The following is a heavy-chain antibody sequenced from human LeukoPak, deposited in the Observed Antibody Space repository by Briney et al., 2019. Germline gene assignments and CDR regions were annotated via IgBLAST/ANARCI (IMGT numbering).Heavy chain of an antibody. J-gene: IGHJ4*02. CDR2: ISSSSSYI. CDR1: GFTFSSYS. D-gene: IGHD2-15*01. Sequence: GGSLRLSCAASGFTFSSYSMNWVRQAPGRGLEWVSSISSSSSYIYYADSVKGRFTISRDNAKNSLYLQMNSLRAEDTAVYYCARAIMGYCSGGSCYVADYWGQGTLVTVSS. CDR3: ARAIMGYCSGGSCYVADY. V-gene: IGHV3-21*01.